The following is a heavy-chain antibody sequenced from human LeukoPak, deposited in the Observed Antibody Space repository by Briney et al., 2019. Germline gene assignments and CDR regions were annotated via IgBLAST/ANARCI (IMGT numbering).Heavy chain of an antibody. D-gene: IGHD3-10*01. CDR3: ARDMVRGVISIHAFDI. J-gene: IGHJ3*02. CDR1: GYTFTSYG. CDR2: ISAYNGNT. V-gene: IGHV1-18*01. Sequence: ASVKVSCKASGYTFTSYGISWVRQAPGQGLEWMGWISAYNGNTNYAQKLQGRVTMTTDTSTSTAYMELRSLRSDDTAVYYCARDMVRGVISIHAFDIWGQGTMVTVSS.